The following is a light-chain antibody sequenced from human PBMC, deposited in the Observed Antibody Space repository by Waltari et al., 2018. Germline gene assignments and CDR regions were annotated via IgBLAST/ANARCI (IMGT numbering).Light chain of an antibody. V-gene: IGLV2-18*02. CDR1: SSDVGSYNR. Sequence: QSALTQPPSVSGSPGQSVTISCTGTSSDVGSYNRVSWYPQPPGTAPKLTIYAVSHRPSGVPDRFSGSKSGNTASLTISGRQAEDEADYYCSSYTSSSTWVFGGGTKLTVL. CDR3: SSYTSSSTWV. J-gene: IGLJ2*01. CDR2: AVS.